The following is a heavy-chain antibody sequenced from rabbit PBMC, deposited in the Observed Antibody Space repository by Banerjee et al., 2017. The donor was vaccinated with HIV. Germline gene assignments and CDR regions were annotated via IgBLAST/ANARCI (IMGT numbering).Heavy chain of an antibody. J-gene: IGHJ4*01. CDR1: GFSFSSSYY. CDR3: ASSSGWGLLTFNL. D-gene: IGHD4-1*01. CDR2: IYTSSGST. V-gene: IGHV1S40*01. Sequence: QSLEESGGDLVKPGASLTLTCTASGFSFSSSYYMCWVRQAPGKGLEWIACIYTSSGSTWYASWVNGRFTISKTSSTTVTLQMTSLTAADTATYFCASSSGWGLLTFNLWGQGTLVTVS.